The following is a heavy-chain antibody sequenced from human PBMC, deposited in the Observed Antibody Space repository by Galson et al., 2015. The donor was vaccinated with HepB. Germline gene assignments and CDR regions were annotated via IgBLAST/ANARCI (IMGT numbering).Heavy chain of an antibody. CDR1: GDSIRSYRYY. Sequence: SETLSLTCSVSGDSIRSYRYYWAWIRQSPGKGLEWIGTVHYGGSPYYNPSLKSRVPPSVDTSKNQFSLKLTSVTAADTAVYYCARAQKSLKRVDRGVYYSYYMDVWGNGTTVIVSS. CDR2: VHYGGSP. D-gene: IGHD3-10*01. J-gene: IGHJ6*03. CDR3: ARAQKSLKRVDRGVYYSYYMDV. V-gene: IGHV4-39*07.